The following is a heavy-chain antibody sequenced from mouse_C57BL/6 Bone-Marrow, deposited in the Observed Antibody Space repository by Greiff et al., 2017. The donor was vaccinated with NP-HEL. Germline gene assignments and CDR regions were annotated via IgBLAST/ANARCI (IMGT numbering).Heavy chain of an antibody. CDR1: GYTFTGYW. D-gene: IGHD1-1*01. V-gene: IGHV1-9*01. CDR2: ILPGNGST. CDR3: ARTPITTVVPDWYFDV. J-gene: IGHJ1*03. Sequence: VQLQQSGAELMKPGASVKLSCKATGYTFTGYWIEWVKQRPGHGLEWIGEILPGNGSTNYNEKFKGKATFTADTSSNTAYMQLSSLTTEDSAIYYCARTPITTVVPDWYFDVWGTGTTVTVSS.